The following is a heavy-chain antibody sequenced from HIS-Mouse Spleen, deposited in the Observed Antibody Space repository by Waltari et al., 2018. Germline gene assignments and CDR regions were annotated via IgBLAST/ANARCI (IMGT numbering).Heavy chain of an antibody. V-gene: IGHV1-8*02. Sequence: QVHLVQCGDEVKKPGASVKVSCKASGYHFPSSESNLLRQATGQGLEWMGWMNPNSGNTGYAKKFKGRVTMNMNTSISTAYMELSSLRSEDTAVYYCARGHDYSNYFDYWGQGTLVTVSS. CDR3: ARGHDYSNYFDY. J-gene: IGHJ4*02. D-gene: IGHD4-4*01. CDR1: GYHFPSSE. CDR2: MNPNSGNT.